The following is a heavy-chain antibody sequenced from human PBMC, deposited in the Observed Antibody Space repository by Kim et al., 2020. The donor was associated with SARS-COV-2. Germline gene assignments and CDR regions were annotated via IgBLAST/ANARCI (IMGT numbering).Heavy chain of an antibody. J-gene: IGHJ5*02. Sequence: SETLSLTCTVSGGSITNYYGIWIRQPPGKGLEWIGHIYYTGTTNYNSSLESRVTMSIDASKNQFSLNLNSVTAADTAVYYCARWNTIWFDPWGQGTLVTV. CDR3: ARWNTIWFDP. D-gene: IGHD1-1*01. CDR1: GGSITNYY. V-gene: IGHV4-59*01. CDR2: IYYTGTT.